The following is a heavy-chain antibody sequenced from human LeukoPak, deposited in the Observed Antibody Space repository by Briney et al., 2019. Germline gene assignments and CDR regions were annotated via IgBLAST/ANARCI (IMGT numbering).Heavy chain of an antibody. CDR2: INHSGST. Sequence: SETLSLTCAVYGGSFSGYYWSWIRQPPGKGLEWIGEINHSGSTNYNPSLKSRVTISVDTSKNQFSLKLSSVTAADTAVYYCARGHDYGDYGPDAFDIWGQGTMVTVSS. CDR1: GGSFSGYY. CDR3: ARGHDYGDYGPDAFDI. V-gene: IGHV4-34*01. J-gene: IGHJ3*02. D-gene: IGHD4-17*01.